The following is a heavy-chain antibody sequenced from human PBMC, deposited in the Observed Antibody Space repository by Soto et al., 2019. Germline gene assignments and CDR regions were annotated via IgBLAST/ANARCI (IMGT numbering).Heavy chain of an antibody. J-gene: IGHJ4*02. D-gene: IGHD3-22*01. CDR3: VKDGDSISRNKPLDY. CDR2: ISVRGDRT. Sequence: GGSLRLSCAASGFTFTVYSICWVRQAAWKGLEWVSSISVRGDRTFYADSVKGRFTISRDNSRNTLHLQMNSLRADYTAVYYCVKDGDSISRNKPLDYWGQWTLVTVSS. CDR1: GFTFTVYS. V-gene: IGHV3-23*01.